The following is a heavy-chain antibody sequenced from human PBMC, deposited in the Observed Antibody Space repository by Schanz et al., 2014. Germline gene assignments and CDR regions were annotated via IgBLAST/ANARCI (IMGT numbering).Heavy chain of an antibody. Sequence: EVQLVESGGGLVKPGGSLRLSCTASGFSFDSYNMNWVRQSPGKGLEWVAFLSFDSRHIYYADSVKGRFTISRDNSKNTLYLQMNSLRAEDTAVYYCARDRWDWNNAFDIWGQGTMVTVSS. CDR1: GFSFDSYN. V-gene: IGHV3-21*04. D-gene: IGHD1-1*01. CDR3: ARDRWDWNNAFDI. CDR2: LSFDSRHI. J-gene: IGHJ3*02.